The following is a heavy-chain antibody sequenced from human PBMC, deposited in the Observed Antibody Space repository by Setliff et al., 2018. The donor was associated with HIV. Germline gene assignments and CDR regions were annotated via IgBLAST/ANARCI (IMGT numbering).Heavy chain of an antibody. CDR1: GGSFSGYY. CDR3: AIKGAATGTGWFDP. D-gene: IGHD6-13*01. J-gene: IGHJ5*02. Sequence: SCTVYGGSFSGYYWGWIRQPPGKGLEWIGTIYYSGSTYYNPSLKSRVTISVDTSKNQFSLKLNSVTAADTAVYYCAIKGAATGTGWFDPWGQGTLVTVSS. CDR2: IYYSGST. V-gene: IGHV4-39*01.